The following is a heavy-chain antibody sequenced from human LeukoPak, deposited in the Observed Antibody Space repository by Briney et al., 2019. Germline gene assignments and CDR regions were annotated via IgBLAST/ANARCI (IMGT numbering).Heavy chain of an antibody. V-gene: IGHV1-69*01. CDR1: GGTFSSYA. CDR2: IIPIFGTA. D-gene: IGHD1-7*01. J-gene: IGHJ4*02. Sequence: SVKVSCKASGGTFSSYAISWVRQAPGQGLEWMGGIIPIFGTANYAQKFQGRVTITADESTSTAYMELSSLRSEDTAVYYCARDWYGITGTTWEYWGQGTLVTVSS. CDR3: ARDWYGITGTTWEY.